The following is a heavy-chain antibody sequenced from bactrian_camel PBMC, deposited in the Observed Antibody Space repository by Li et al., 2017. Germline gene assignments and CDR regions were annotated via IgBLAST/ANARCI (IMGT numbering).Heavy chain of an antibody. CDR1: RYRYSSYC. V-gene: IGHV3S53*01. D-gene: IGHD6*01. CDR2: IDSDGRP. Sequence: HVQLVESGGGSVQSGGSLRLSCEHSRYRYSSYCMGWFRQAPGKEREGVAAIDSDGRPSYADSVKGRFTISQDGAKNMLYLQLSSLKTEDTAVYYCAADLWGSTCREQYQGTQVTVS. J-gene: IGHJ4*01.